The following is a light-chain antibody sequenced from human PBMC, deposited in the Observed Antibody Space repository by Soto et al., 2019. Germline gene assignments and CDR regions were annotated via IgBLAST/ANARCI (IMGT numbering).Light chain of an antibody. Sequence: QSVLTQPPSASGTPGQRVTISCSGSRSNVESNTVSWYQQLPGTAPKLLIYSNDHRPSGVADRFSGSKSGTSASLAISGLQSEDEADYYCAAWDDILNGWVFGGGTKLTVL. V-gene: IGLV1-44*01. CDR3: AAWDDILNGWV. CDR2: SND. J-gene: IGLJ3*02. CDR1: RSNVESNT.